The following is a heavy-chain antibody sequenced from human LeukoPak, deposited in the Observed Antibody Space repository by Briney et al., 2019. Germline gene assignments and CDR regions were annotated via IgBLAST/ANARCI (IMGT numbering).Heavy chain of an antibody. CDR1: GGSFSGYY. J-gene: IGHJ4*02. CDR2: INHSGST. D-gene: IGHD2-2*01. V-gene: IGHV4-34*01. CDR3: ARSKRDCSSTSCPFDY. Sequence: SETLSLTCAVYGGSFSGYYWSWIRQPPGKGLEWIGEINHSGSTNYNPSLKSRVTISVDTSKNQFSLKLSSVTAADTAVYYCARSKRDCSSTSCPFDYWGRGTLVTVSS.